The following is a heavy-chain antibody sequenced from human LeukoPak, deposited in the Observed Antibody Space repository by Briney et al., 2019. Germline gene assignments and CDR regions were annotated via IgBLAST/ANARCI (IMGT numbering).Heavy chain of an antibody. D-gene: IGHD2-2*01. J-gene: IGHJ5*02. V-gene: IGHV1-18*04. CDR2: ISAYNGNT. CDR3: ARDGYCSSTSCYSWFDP. CDR1: GYTFTAYY. Sequence: GASVKVSCKASGYTFTAYYMHWVRQAPGQGLEWMGWISAYNGNTNYAQKLQGRVTMTTDTSTSTAYMELRSLRSDDTAVYYCARDGYCSSTSCYSWFDPWGQGTLVTVSS.